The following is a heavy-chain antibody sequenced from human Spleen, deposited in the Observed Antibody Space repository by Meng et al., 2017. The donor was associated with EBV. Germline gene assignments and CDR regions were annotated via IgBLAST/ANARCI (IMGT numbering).Heavy chain of an antibody. Sequence: QLQTQESGSGLVKPSQTLSLTCAVSGGSISSGGYSWGWIRQPPGKGLEWIGYFYHGGGTFYNPSLKSRVTISVDRSKNQFSLKLSSVTAADTAVYYCAQRERWGLDPWGQGTLVTVSS. CDR2: FYHGGGT. CDR1: GGSISSGGYS. D-gene: IGHD3-16*01. J-gene: IGHJ5*02. V-gene: IGHV4-30-2*01. CDR3: AQRERWGLDP.